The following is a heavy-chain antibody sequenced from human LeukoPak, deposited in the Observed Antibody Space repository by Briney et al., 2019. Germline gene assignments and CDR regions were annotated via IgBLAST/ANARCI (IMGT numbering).Heavy chain of an antibody. Sequence: PGGSLRLSCAASGFTFSSYWMSWVRQAPGTGLEWVANIKQDGSEKYYVDSVKGRFTISRDNAKNSLYLQMNSLRAEDTAVYYCVKDRYTYSSSWYGTWGQGTLVTVSS. CDR3: VKDRYTYSSSWYGT. J-gene: IGHJ4*02. CDR2: IKQDGSEK. CDR1: GFTFSSYW. V-gene: IGHV3-7*01. D-gene: IGHD6-13*01.